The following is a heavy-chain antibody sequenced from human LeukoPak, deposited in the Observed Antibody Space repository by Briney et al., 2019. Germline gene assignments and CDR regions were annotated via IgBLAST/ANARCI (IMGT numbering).Heavy chain of an antibody. CDR3: ARQLSSWAIDY. D-gene: IGHD6-13*01. J-gene: IGHJ4*02. CDR1: GLSFTSYW. CDR2: IYPGDSDT. Sequence: GESLKISCKGSGLSFTSYWIGWVRQMPGKGLEWMGIIYPGDSDTRYSPSFQGQVTISADKSISTAYLQWSSLKASDSAMYYCARQLSSWAIDYWGQGTLVTVSS. V-gene: IGHV5-51*01.